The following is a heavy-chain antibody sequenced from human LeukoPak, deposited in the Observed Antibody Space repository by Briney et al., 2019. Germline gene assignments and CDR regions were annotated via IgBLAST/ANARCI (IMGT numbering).Heavy chain of an antibody. CDR2: IYSGGST. V-gene: IGHV3-53*01. J-gene: IGHJ4*02. Sequence: PGGSLRLSCAASGFTFSGYDMNWVRQAPGKGLEWVSVIYSGGSTYYADSVKGRFTISRDNSKNTLYLQMNSLRAEDTAVYYCAREEGGYYYDYWGQGTLVTVSS. CDR3: AREEGGYYYDY. CDR1: GFTFSGYD. D-gene: IGHD3-22*01.